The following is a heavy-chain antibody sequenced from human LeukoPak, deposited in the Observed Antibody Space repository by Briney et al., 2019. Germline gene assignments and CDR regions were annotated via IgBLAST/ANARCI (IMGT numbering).Heavy chain of an antibody. CDR1: GGSISSYY. J-gene: IGHJ3*02. CDR2: IYYSGST. D-gene: IGHD3-10*01. V-gene: IGHV4-59*01. CDR3: ARENTMIRGAFDAFDI. Sequence: SETLSLTCSVSGGSISSYYWTWIRQPPGKGLAWIGYIYYSGSTNYNPSLKSRVTVSVDTSTNHFSLKLSSVTAADTAVYYCARENTMIRGAFDAFDIWGQGTMVTVSS.